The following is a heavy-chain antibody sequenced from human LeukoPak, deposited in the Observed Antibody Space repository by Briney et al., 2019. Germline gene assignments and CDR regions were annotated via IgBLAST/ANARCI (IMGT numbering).Heavy chain of an antibody. D-gene: IGHD5-18*01. V-gene: IGHV1-69*05. CDR3: ASPVDTAMVTHYYYYGMDV. CDR1: GGTFSSYA. Sequence: GASVKVSCKASGGTFSSYAISWVRQAPGQGLEWMGGIIPIFGTANYAQKFQGRVTITTDESTSTAYMELSSLRSEDTAVYYCASPVDTAMVTHYYYYGMDVWGQGTTVTVSS. CDR2: IIPIFGTA. J-gene: IGHJ6*02.